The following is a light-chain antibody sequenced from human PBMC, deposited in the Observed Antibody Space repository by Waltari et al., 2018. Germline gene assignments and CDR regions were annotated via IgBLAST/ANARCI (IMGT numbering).Light chain of an antibody. Sequence: EIVMTQSPATLSVSPGERVTLSCRASQSVSSNLAWYQQKRGQAPRLLIYGASTRVTGIPASFSGRGSGTEFTLTISSLQSEDFAVYFCQQYDSWLLYTFGQGTNLEIK. CDR2: GAS. CDR3: QQYDSWLLYT. V-gene: IGKV3-15*01. J-gene: IGKJ2*01. CDR1: QSVSSN.